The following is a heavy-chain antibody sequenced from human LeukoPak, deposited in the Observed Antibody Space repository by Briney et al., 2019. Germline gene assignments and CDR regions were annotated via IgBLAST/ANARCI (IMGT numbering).Heavy chain of an antibody. CDR3: ARFNTMVRGVTQYYYGMDV. CDR1: GGSFSGYY. CDR2: INHSGST. D-gene: IGHD3-10*01. Sequence: PSETLSLTCAVYGGSFSGYYWSWIRQPPGKGLEWIGEINHSGSTNYNPSLKSRVTISVDTSKNQFPLKLSSVTAADTAVYYCARFNTMVRGVTQYYYGMDVWGKGTTVTVSS. V-gene: IGHV4-34*01. J-gene: IGHJ6*04.